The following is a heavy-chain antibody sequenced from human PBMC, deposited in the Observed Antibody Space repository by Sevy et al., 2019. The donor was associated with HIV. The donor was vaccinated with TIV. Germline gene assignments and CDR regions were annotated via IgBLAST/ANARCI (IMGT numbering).Heavy chain of an antibody. CDR3: ASQDIVVVVAAYDY. D-gene: IGHD2-15*01. CDR1: GYTFTGYY. V-gene: IGHV1-2*06. Sequence: VSVKVSCKASGYTFTGYYMHWVRQAPGQGLEWMGRINPNSGGTNYAQKFQGRVTMTRDTSISTAYMELSSLRSDDTAVYYCASQDIVVVVAAYDYWGQGTLVTVSS. J-gene: IGHJ4*02. CDR2: INPNSGGT.